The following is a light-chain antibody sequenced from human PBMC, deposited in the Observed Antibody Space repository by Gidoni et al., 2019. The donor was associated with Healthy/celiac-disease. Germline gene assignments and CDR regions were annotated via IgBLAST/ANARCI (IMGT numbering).Light chain of an antibody. Sequence: QSALTQPRSVSGSPGPSVTISCTGTSSDVGGYNYVSWYQQPPGKAPKLMIYDVSKRPSRVPDRFSGSKSGNTASLTISGLQAEDEADYYCCSYAGSYTWVFGGGTKLTVL. CDR1: SSDVGGYNY. V-gene: IGLV2-11*01. CDR2: DVS. J-gene: IGLJ3*02. CDR3: CSYAGSYTWV.